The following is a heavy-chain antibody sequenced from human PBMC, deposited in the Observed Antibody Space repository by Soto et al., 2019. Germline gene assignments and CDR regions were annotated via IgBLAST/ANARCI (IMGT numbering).Heavy chain of an antibody. CDR2: IIPIFGTA. CDR3: ARYYYDSSGYYHTGYYFDY. J-gene: IGHJ4*02. D-gene: IGHD3-22*01. Sequence: SVKVSCKASGGTFSSYAISWVRQAPGQGLEWMGGIIPIFGTANYAQKFQGRVTITADESTSTAYMELSSLRSEDTAVYYCARYYYDSSGYYHTGYYFDYWGQGTLVTVSS. V-gene: IGHV1-69*13. CDR1: GGTFSSYA.